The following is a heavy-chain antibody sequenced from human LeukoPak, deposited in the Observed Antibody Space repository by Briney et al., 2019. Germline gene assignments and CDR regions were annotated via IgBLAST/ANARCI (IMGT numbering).Heavy chain of an antibody. CDR1: GYTFTGYY. CDR2: INPQNTGT. D-gene: IGHD3-9*01. V-gene: IGHV1-2*02. CDR3: ARTSYYDILTGFRFDP. J-gene: IGHJ5*02. Sequence: ASVKVSCKASGYTFTGYYIHWVRQAPGQGLEWMGWINPQNTGTNYAQEFQDRVTMTRDTSISTAYMELSRLRSDATAVYYCARTSYYDILTGFRFDPWGQGTLVTVSS.